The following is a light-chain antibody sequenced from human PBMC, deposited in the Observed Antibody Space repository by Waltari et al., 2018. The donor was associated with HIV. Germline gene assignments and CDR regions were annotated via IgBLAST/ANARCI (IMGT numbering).Light chain of an antibody. CDR1: SSDVGGYNY. CDR3: SSYTSSSSLDVV. V-gene: IGLV2-14*03. J-gene: IGLJ2*01. CDR2: EVS. Sequence: QSALAQPASVSGSPGQSITISCTGTSSDVGGYNYVSWYQQHPAKVPRLMIYEVSPRPSVMSSSFFSPQSGYTAALTISGLQPDDEAYYYCSSYTSSSSLDVVFGGGTKLTVL.